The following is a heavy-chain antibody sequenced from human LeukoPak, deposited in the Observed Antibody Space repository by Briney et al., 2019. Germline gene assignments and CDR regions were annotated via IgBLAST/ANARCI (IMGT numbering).Heavy chain of an antibody. CDR1: GFTFSSYS. D-gene: IGHD1-26*01. CDR3: AKGFRTGVGPYVGYHYYMDV. CDR2: INNNGADT. V-gene: IGHV3-23*01. J-gene: IGHJ6*03. Sequence: GGSLRLSCAASGFTFSSYSMNWVRQAPGKGLEWVSTINNNGADTYYADSVKGRFTISRDNSYNTVSLQMNSLRDEDTGVYYCAKGFRTGVGPYVGYHYYMDVWGKGATVTVSS.